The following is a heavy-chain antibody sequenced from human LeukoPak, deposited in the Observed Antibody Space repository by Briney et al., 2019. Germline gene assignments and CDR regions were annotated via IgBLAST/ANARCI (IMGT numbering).Heavy chain of an antibody. D-gene: IGHD5-12*01. Sequence: SETLSLTCEVSTYSITSDYHWAWIRQSPGKGLEWIGSIYRTGKTYYNPAHKTRVTISVDTSKNQFSLRLSSVTASDTAVYFCARHVSGYVWFFDDWGQGTLVTVSS. CDR3: ARHVSGYVWFFDD. J-gene: IGHJ4*02. V-gene: IGHV4-38-2*01. CDR1: TYSITSDYH. CDR2: IYRTGKT.